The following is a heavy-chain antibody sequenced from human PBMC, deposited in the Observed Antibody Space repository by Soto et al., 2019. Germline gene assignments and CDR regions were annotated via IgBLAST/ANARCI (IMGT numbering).Heavy chain of an antibody. CDR2: IIPIFGTA. V-gene: IGHV1-69*01. D-gene: IGHD3-22*01. Sequence: PVKVSCKASGGTFSSYAISWVRKAPGQGLERMGGIIPIFGTANYAQKFQGRVTITADESTSTAYMELSSLRSEDIAVYYCARAKPRYDSSGYYYWGQGTLVTVSS. CDR3: ARAKPRYDSSGYYY. J-gene: IGHJ4*02. CDR1: GGTFSSYA.